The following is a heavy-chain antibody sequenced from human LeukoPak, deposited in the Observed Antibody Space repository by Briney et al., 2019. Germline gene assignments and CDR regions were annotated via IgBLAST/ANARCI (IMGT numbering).Heavy chain of an antibody. CDR3: ARDRPRGAFDI. CDR2: ISSSSSYI. J-gene: IGHJ3*02. Sequence: PGGSLRLSCAASGFTFSSFSMNWVRQAPGKGPEWVSSISSSSSYIYYADSVKGRFTISRDNGKNSLYLQMNSLRAEDTAVYYCARDRPRGAFDIWGQGTMVTVSS. V-gene: IGHV3-21*06. D-gene: IGHD3-10*01. CDR1: GFTFSSFS.